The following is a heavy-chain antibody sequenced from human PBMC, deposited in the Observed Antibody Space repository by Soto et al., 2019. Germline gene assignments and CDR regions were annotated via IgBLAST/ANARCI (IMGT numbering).Heavy chain of an antibody. J-gene: IGHJ6*02. Sequence: SETLSLTCTVSGGSISREYYHWTWIRQAPGKGLEWIGYIHYSGSVHYNPSLQSRLTMSVDTSKNLFSLKLSSVTAADTAVYFCAREDDGGDRDYYGLDVWGQGTTVTVSS. V-gene: IGHV4-30-4*01. CDR3: AREDDGGDRDYYGLDV. CDR1: GGSISREYYH. CDR2: IHYSGSV. D-gene: IGHD2-21*02.